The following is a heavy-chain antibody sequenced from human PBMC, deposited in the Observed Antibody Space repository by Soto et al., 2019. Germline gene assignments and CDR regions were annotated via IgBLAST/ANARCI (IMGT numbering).Heavy chain of an antibody. CDR3: ATNGSSVVLDS. CDR1: GDTFNIYT. J-gene: IGHJ4*02. CDR2: IFAMFGSP. Sequence: VASVKVSCKASGDTFNIYTFNWVRQAPGQGLEWMGGIFAMFGSPHNAEKFQHRLTITVDDSTTTVYMELSDLRSEDTAVYYCATNGSSVVLDSWGQGTLVTVSS. V-gene: IGHV1-69*13. D-gene: IGHD3-10*01.